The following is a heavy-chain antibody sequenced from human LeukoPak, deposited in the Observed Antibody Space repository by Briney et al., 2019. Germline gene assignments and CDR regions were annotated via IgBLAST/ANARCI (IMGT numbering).Heavy chain of an antibody. D-gene: IGHD2-2*02. V-gene: IGHV4-30-2*01. J-gene: IGHJ3*02. CDR2: IYHSGST. Sequence: PSETLSLTCTVSGGSISSGGYYWSWIRQPPGKGLEWIGYIYHSGSTYYNPSLKSRVTISVDRSKNQFSLKLSSVTAADTAVYYCARDWTRQSRYCSSTSCYRNDAFDIWGQGTMVTVSS. CDR1: GGSISSGGYY. CDR3: ARDWTRQSRYCSSTSCYRNDAFDI.